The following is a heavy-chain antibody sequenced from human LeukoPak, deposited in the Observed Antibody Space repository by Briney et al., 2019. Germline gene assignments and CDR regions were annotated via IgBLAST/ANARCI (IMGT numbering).Heavy chain of an antibody. CDR1: GGSISSYY. Sequence: SATLSLTWAFAGGSISSYYWCGLRQPRGKGLELRGYIYDSWSTNYNPSLQSRVTISVDTSKHQFSLKLRSVTAADTAVYYCARRRYGSSGYAFDIWGQGTMVTVSS. V-gene: IGHV4-59*13. J-gene: IGHJ3*02. CDR2: IYDSWST. D-gene: IGHD3-22*01. CDR3: ARRRYGSSGYAFDI.